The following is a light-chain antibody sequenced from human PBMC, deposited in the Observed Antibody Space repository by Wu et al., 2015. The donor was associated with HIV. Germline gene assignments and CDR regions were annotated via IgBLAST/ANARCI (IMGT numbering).Light chain of an antibody. CDR2: GAS. J-gene: IGKJ5*01. CDR3: QQYGISPIT. Sequence: ELVSTQSPGTLSLSPGERATLSCRASHILTTDYLAWYQQKPGQAPRLLIYGASRRATGIPDRFSGSGSGTGFTLTISRLDPEDFAVYYCQQYGISPITFGQGTRLENK. V-gene: IGKV3-20*01. CDR1: HILTTDY.